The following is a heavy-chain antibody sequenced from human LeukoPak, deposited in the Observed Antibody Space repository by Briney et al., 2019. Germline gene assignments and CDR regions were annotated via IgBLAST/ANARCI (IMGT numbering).Heavy chain of an antibody. D-gene: IGHD3-22*01. CDR3: ASGLTYYYDSTSYAFDS. CDR1: GGSFSDFY. CDR2: NNHRGIT. Sequence: NSSETLSLTCTVNGGSFSDFYWGWIRQAPGKGLEWIGENNHRGITNYAPSLKSRVTISVDTSKSQFSLNVTSVTAADTAVYFCASGLTYYYDSTSYAFDSWGQGALVTVSS. J-gene: IGHJ4*02. V-gene: IGHV4-34*01.